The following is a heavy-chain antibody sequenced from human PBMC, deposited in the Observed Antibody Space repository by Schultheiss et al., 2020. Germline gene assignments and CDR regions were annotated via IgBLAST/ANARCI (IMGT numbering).Heavy chain of an antibody. CDR2: IYNSGST. Sequence: GGSLRLSCAASGFSVNTNHMTWVRQAPGKGLEWVSVIYNSGSTYYADSVKGRFTISRHNSKDTVYLQMNSLRTEDTAVYYCAREGRVGDGYTPYWGQGTLVTVYS. CDR3: AREGRVGDGYTPY. V-gene: IGHV3-53*04. J-gene: IGHJ4*02. D-gene: IGHD5-24*01. CDR1: GFSVNTNH.